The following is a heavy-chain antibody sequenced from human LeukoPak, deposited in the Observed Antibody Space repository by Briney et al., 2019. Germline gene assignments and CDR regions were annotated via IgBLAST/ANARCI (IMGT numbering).Heavy chain of an antibody. D-gene: IGHD2-2*01. V-gene: IGHV4-31*03. CDR2: IYYSGST. J-gene: IGHJ5*02. CDR1: GGSISSGGYY. CDR3: ARGRIVVVPAATYNWFDP. Sequence: SETLSLTCTVSGGSISSGGYYWSWIRQHPGKGLEWIGYIYYSGSTYYNPSLKSRVTVSVDTSKNQFSLKLSSVTAADTAVYYCARGRIVVVPAATYNWFDPWGQGTLVTVSS.